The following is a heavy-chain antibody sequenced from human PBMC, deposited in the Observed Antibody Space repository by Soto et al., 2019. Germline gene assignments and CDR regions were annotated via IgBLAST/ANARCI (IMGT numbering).Heavy chain of an antibody. D-gene: IGHD6-13*01. CDR1: GFTFSSYG. CDR2: IWYDGSNK. V-gene: IGHV3-33*01. CDR3: ARDRLQIAAAGLNGDYYYYMDV. Sequence: GGSLRLSCAASGFTFSSYGMHWVRQAPGKGLEWVAVIWYDGSNKYYADSVKGRFTISRDNSKNTLYLQMNSLRAEDTAVYYCARDRLQIAAAGLNGDYYYYMDVWGKGTTVTVSS. J-gene: IGHJ6*03.